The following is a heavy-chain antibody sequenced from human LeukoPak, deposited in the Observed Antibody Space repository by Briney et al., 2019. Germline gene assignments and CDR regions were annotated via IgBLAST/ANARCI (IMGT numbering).Heavy chain of an antibody. D-gene: IGHD4-17*01. CDR3: ARSTTVTEGWFDP. CDR2: INPNSGGT. J-gene: IGHJ5*02. CDR1: GYTFTGYY. Sequence: ASVKVSCKASGYTFTGYYMHWVRQAPGQGLEWMGWINPNSGGTNYAQKFQGRVTMTRDTSISTAYMELRSLRSDDTAVYYCARSTTVTEGWFDPWGQGTLVTVSS. V-gene: IGHV1-2*02.